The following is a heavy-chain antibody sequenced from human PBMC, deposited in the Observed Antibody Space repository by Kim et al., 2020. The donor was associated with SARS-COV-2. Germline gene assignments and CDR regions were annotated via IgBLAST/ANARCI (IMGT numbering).Heavy chain of an antibody. CDR3: ARDAWAQGWTDGFDY. J-gene: IGHJ4*02. Sequence: GGSLRLSCVASGFTFSTSPMGWVRQAPGKGLEWVANINQHGSETKYVDSVKGRFTISRDNAKDSVYLQMNNLRAEDRAVYYCARDAWAQGWTDGFDYWGQGTLVTVSS. CDR1: GFTFSTSP. D-gene: IGHD1-26*01. V-gene: IGHV3-7*01. CDR2: INQHGSET.